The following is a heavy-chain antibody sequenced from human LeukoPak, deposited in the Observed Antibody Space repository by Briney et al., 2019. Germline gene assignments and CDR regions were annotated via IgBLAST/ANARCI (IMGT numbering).Heavy chain of an antibody. V-gene: IGHV1-2*02. CDR1: GYTFTGYH. CDR3: ARRYCSSSSCYYCDY. Sequence: ASVKVSCKASGYTFTGYHMHWVRQAPGQGLEWMGWINPNTGGTNYAQNFQGRVTMTRDTSISTAYMELSRLRSDDTAVYYCARRYCSSSSCYYCDYWGQGTLVTVPS. J-gene: IGHJ4*02. CDR2: INPNTGGT. D-gene: IGHD2-2*01.